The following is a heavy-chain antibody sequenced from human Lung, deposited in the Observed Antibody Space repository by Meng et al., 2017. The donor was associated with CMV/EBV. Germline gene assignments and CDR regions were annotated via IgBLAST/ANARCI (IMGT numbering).Heavy chain of an antibody. CDR2: INPGDSDT. J-gene: IGHJ4*02. CDR3: AIRWRYGNGPYFDY. CDR1: GYSFTNCW. D-gene: IGHD2-8*01. Sequence: GEXXKISCKYFGYSFTNCWIGWVRQMPGKGLEWMGIINPGDSDTQYRASFQGQFTITADKSISTAYLQWGGLKPSDTAMYLCAIRWRYGNGPYFDYWGQGALVPVSS. V-gene: IGHV5-51*01.